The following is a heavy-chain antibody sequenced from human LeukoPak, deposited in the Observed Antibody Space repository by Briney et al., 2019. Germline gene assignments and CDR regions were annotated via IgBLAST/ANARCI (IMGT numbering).Heavy chain of an antibody. CDR1: GGSISSSSYY. CDR3: ARLRIADYYDFWSGYPTHHNWFDP. D-gene: IGHD3-3*01. CDR2: IYYSGST. Sequence: PSETLSLTCTVSGGSISSSSYYWGWIRQPPGKGLEWIGSIYYSGSTYYNPSLKSRVTISVDTSKNQFSLKLSSVTAADTAVYHCARLRIADYYDFWSGYPTHHNWFDPWGQGTLVTVSS. V-gene: IGHV4-39*01. J-gene: IGHJ5*02.